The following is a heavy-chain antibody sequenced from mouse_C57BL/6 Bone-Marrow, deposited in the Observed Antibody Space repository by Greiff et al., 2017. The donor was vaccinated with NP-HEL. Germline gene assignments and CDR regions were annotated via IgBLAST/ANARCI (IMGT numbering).Heavy chain of an antibody. J-gene: IGHJ2*01. V-gene: IGHV1-76*01. Sequence: QVQLQQSGAELVRPGASVKLSCKASGYTFTDYYINWVKQRPGQGLEWIARIYPGSGNTYYNEKFKGKATLTAEKSSSTAYMQLSSLTSEDSAVYFCARSLITTVNYWGQGTTLTVSS. CDR3: ARSLITTVNY. CDR1: GYTFTDYY. CDR2: IYPGSGNT. D-gene: IGHD1-1*01.